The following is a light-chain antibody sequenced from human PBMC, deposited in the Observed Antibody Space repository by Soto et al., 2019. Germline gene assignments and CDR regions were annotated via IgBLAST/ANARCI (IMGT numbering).Light chain of an antibody. V-gene: IGLV2-23*01. CDR3: CSYAGSSTWV. CDR1: SSDVRSYNL. J-gene: IGLJ3*02. CDR2: EDS. Sequence: QSVLTQPASVSGSPGQSITISCTGTSSDVRSYNLVSWYQQHPGKAPKLMIYEDSKRPSGVSNRFSGFKSGNTASLTISGLQAEDEADYYCCSYAGSSTWVFGGGTKLTVL.